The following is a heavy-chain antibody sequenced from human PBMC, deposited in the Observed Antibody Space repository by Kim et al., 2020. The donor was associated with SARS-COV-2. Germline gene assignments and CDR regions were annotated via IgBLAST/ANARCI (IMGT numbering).Heavy chain of an antibody. J-gene: IGHJ4*02. CDR3: ARVAYSSSSGFGYFDY. Sequence: PSLMSRVTMSVDTSKNQFFLKLRSVTAADTAVYFCARVAYSSSSGFGYFDYWGQGTLVTVSS. D-gene: IGHD6-6*01. V-gene: IGHV4-4*07.